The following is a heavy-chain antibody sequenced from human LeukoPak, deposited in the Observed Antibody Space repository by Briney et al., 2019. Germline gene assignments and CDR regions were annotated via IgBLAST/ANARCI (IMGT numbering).Heavy chain of an antibody. Sequence: PGRSLRLSCAASGFTFSSYAMSWVRQAPGKGLEWVSAISGSGGSTYYADSVKGRFTISRDNSKNTLYLQMNSLRAEDTAVYYCAKGHGITIFSVVDYWGQGTLVTVSS. J-gene: IGHJ4*02. CDR1: GFTFSSYA. CDR3: AKGHGITIFSVVDY. V-gene: IGHV3-23*01. D-gene: IGHD3-9*01. CDR2: ISGSGGST.